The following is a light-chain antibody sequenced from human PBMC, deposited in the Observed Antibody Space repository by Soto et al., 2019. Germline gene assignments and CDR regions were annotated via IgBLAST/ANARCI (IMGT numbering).Light chain of an antibody. CDR2: AAF. CDR1: QGVGSSF. J-gene: IGKJ4*01. V-gene: IGKV3D-20*02. CDR3: QKRSNGPPT. Sequence: EVVLTQSPGTLSLSAGERATLSCRASQGVGSSFLAWYQQKPGQAPRLLIYAAFSRDSGIPARFSGSGSGTDFTLTISTLEPEDFAVYYCQKRSNGPPTFGGGTKVDNK.